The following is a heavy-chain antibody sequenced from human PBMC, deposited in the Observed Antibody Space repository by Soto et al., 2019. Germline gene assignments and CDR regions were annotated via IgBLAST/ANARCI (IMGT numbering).Heavy chain of an antibody. CDR3: ARARGGRGDTCFLSADVNVDY. Sequence: QVQLVQSGAEVKKPGASVKVSCKASGYTFSTYYIHWVRQAPGQGLEWMGIINPSGGRASNTQTFQGRVTMTGDTSTNTVYVELSSLRSDETAVYYCARARGGRGDTCFLSADVNVDYWGQGALGTVSA. V-gene: IGHV1-46*01. D-gene: IGHD2-15*01. J-gene: IGHJ4*02. CDR2: INPSGGRA. CDR1: GYTFSTYY.